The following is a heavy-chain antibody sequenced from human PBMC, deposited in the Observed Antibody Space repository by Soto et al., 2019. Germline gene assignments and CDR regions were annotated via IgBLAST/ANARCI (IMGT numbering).Heavy chain of an antibody. CDR1: GYTFTSYG. J-gene: IGHJ5*02. CDR2: ISAYNGNT. D-gene: IGHD5-12*01. V-gene: IGHV1-18*01. Sequence: ASVKVSCKASGYTFTSYGISWVRQAPGQGLEWMGWISAYNGNTNYAQKLQGRVTMTTDTSTSTAYMELRSLRSDDTAVYYCASVNSYDLYNWFDPWGQGTLVTVSA. CDR3: ASVNSYDLYNWFDP.